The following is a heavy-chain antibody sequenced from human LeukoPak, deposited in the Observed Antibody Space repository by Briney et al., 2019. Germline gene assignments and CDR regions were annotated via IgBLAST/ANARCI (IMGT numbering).Heavy chain of an antibody. D-gene: IGHD2-15*01. Sequence: ASVKVSCKASGYTFTSYDINWVRQATGQGLEWMGWMNPNSGNTGYAQKFQGRVTMTRNTSISTAYMELSSLRSEDTAVYYCARGPGSVDWFDPWGQGTLVTVSS. CDR3: ARGPGSVDWFDP. V-gene: IGHV1-8*01. CDR2: MNPNSGNT. J-gene: IGHJ5*02. CDR1: GYTFTSYD.